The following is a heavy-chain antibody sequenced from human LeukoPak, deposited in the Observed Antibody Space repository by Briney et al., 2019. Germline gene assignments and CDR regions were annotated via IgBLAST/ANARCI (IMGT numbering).Heavy chain of an antibody. CDR2: IIPIFGTA. Sequence: SVKVSCKASGGTFSSYAISWVRQAPGQGLEWMGGIIPIFGTANYAQKFQGRVTITADKSTSTAYMELSSLRSEDTAVYYCARNGGDYPSHYYYYMDVWGKGTTVTVSS. CDR1: GGTFSSYA. CDR3: ARNGGDYPSHYYYYMDV. J-gene: IGHJ6*03. V-gene: IGHV1-69*06. D-gene: IGHD4-17*01.